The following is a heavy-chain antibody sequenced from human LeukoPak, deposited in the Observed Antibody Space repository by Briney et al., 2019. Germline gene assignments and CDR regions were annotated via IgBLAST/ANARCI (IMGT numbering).Heavy chain of an antibody. CDR1: GFTVSSNY. J-gene: IGHJ4*02. CDR3: ASHTNYYDSSGLATTDY. D-gene: IGHD3-22*01. V-gene: IGHV3-53*01. Sequence: PGGSLRLSCAASGFTVSSNYMSWVPQAPGKVLEWVSVIYSGGSTYYADSVKGRFTISRDNSKNTLYLQMNSLRAEDTAVYYCASHTNYYDSSGLATTDYWGQGTLVTVSS. CDR2: IYSGGST.